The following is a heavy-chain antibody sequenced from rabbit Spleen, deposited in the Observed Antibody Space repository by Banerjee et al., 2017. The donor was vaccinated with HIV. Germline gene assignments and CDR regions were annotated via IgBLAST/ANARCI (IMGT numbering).Heavy chain of an antibody. Sequence: QEQLEESGGDLVKPEGSLTLTCTASRFSFSDNYWICWVRQAPGKGLEWIACIDAGGSGDTGYANWAKGRFTISKTSSTTVTLQMTSLTAADTATYFCVRDGDYKGSRYYFNVWGPGTLVTVS. V-gene: IGHV1S45*01. J-gene: IGHJ4*02. D-gene: IGHD2-1*01. CDR3: VRDGDYKGSRYYFNV. CDR2: IDAGGSGDT. CDR1: RFSFSDNYW.